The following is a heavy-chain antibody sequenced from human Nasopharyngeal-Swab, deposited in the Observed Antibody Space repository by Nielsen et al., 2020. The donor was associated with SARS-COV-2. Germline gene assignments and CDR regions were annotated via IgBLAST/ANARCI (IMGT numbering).Heavy chain of an antibody. J-gene: IGHJ4*02. CDR1: GYTFTSYY. Sequence: ASVKVSCKASGYTFTSYYMHWVRQAPGQGLEWMGIINPSGGSTSYAQKFQGRVTMTRDTSTSTVYTELSSLRSEDTAVYYCARVSRGLMVYAMGDLDYWGQGTLVTVSS. CDR3: ARVSRGLMVYAMGDLDY. CDR2: INPSGGST. V-gene: IGHV1-46*01. D-gene: IGHD2-8*01.